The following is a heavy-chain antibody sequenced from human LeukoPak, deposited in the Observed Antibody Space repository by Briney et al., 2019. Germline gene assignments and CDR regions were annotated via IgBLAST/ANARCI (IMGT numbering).Heavy chain of an antibody. CDR1: GFTFSNAW. J-gene: IGHJ5*02. D-gene: IGHD3-3*01. CDR2: IKSKTDSGTT. V-gene: IGHV3-15*01. CDR3: TTAVGIWSGYIWFDP. Sequence: PGGSLRLSCAASGFTFSNAWMSWVRQAPGKGLEWVGRIKSKTDSGTTDYAAPVKGRFTISRDDSKNTLYLQMNSLKTEDTAVYYCTTAVGIWSGYIWFDPWGQGTLVTVSS.